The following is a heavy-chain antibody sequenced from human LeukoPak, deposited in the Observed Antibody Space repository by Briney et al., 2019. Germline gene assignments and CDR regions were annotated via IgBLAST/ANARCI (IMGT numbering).Heavy chain of an antibody. CDR3: ARALTIFGVVPLGY. CDR2: MNPNSGNT. D-gene: IGHD3-3*01. Sequence: GASVKVSCKASGYTFTTYDINWVRQATGQGLEWMGWMNPNSGNTGYAQKFQGRVTITRNTSISTAYMELSSLRSEDTAVYYCARALTIFGVVPLGYWGQGTLVTVSS. J-gene: IGHJ4*02. V-gene: IGHV1-8*03. CDR1: GYTFTTYD.